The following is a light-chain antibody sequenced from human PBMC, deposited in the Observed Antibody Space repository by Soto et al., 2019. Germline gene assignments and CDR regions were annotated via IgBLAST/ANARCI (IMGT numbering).Light chain of an antibody. CDR3: QQRSNWPPWT. Sequence: DIVFTQSTGTLSLSPGERATLSCRASQSVSSYLAWYQQKPGQAPRLLIYDASNRATGIPARFSGSGSGTDFTLTISSLEPEDFAVYYCQQRSNWPPWTFGQGTKV. CDR1: QSVSSY. V-gene: IGKV3-11*01. CDR2: DAS. J-gene: IGKJ1*01.